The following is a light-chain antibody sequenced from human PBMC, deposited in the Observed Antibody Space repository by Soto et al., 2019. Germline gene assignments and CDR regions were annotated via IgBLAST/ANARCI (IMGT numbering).Light chain of an antibody. Sequence: QSALTQPASVSGSPGQSITISCTGTSSDIGGYNFVSWYQQHPGKAPKLLIYDVRNRPSGVSNRFSGSKSGNTASLTISGLQAEDEADYYCNSYRSISTYVFGGGTKLTVL. J-gene: IGLJ1*01. V-gene: IGLV2-14*01. CDR1: SSDIGGYNF. CDR2: DVR. CDR3: NSYRSISTYV.